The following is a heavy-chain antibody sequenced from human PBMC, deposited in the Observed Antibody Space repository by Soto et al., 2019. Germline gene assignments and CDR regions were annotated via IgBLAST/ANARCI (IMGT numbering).Heavy chain of an antibody. Sequence: GGSLKLSCAASGFTVSSNYMSWVRQAPGKGLEWVSVIYSGGSTYYADSVKGRFTISRHNSKNTLYLQMNSLRAEDTAVYYCASLSLTDAFDIWGQGTMVTVSS. V-gene: IGHV3-53*04. CDR3: ASLSLTDAFDI. D-gene: IGHD3-16*02. CDR1: GFTVSSNY. CDR2: IYSGGST. J-gene: IGHJ3*02.